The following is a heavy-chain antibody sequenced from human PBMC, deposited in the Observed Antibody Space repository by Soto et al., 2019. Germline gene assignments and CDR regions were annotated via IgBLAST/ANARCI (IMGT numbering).Heavy chain of an antibody. J-gene: IGHJ4*02. Sequence: GGSLRLSCAASRFSFSSYAMSWVRQAPGKGLEWVSVINGGGVNTYYADSVKGRFTISRDNSKNTLYLQMNTLRADDTAIYYCARIMFFFWCVIVPHLFYFCGQGSPVTGSA. CDR2: INGGGVNT. CDR3: ARIMFFFWCVIVPHLFYF. D-gene: IGHD3-3*01. CDR1: RFSFSSYA. V-gene: IGHV3-23*01.